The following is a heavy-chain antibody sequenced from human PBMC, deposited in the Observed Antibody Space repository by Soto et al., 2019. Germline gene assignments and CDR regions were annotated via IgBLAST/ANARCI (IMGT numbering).Heavy chain of an antibody. CDR2: IYYSGST. J-gene: IGHJ3*02. CDR3: ARDYYYDNSGYYHQHAFDI. CDR1: GSSISSYY. V-gene: IGHV4-59*01. Sequence: SESLSLTCTVSGSSISSYYWSWIRQPPGKGQEWIGYIYYSGSTNYNPSLKSRVTISVDTSKNQFSLKLSSVTAADTAVYYCARDYYYDNSGYYHQHAFDIWGQGTMV. D-gene: IGHD3-22*01.